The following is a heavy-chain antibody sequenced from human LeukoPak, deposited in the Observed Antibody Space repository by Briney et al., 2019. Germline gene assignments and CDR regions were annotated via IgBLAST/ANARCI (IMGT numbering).Heavy chain of an antibody. D-gene: IGHD3-9*01. Sequence: PGGSLRLSCTASGFTFSNYAMHWVRQAPGKGLEWVAVISYDGSDEYYADSVKGRFTISRDNSKNTLYLQMNSLRADDTALYYCARRDWALDAFDIWGQGTMVTVSS. V-gene: IGHV3-30*04. CDR1: GFTFSNYA. CDR3: ARRDWALDAFDI. J-gene: IGHJ3*02. CDR2: ISYDGSDE.